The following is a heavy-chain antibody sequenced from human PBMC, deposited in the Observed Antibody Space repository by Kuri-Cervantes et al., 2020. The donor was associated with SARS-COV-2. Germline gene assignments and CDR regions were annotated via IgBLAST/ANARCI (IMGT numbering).Heavy chain of an antibody. J-gene: IGHJ3*02. D-gene: IGHD1-1*01. CDR1: GFTFSSYA. CDR3: ARRESWKGDFDI. Sequence: GGSLRLSCAASGFTFSSYAMRWVRQAPGKGLEWVSPISGSGGSTYYADSVKGRFTISRDNSKNTLYLQMNSLRVEDTAVYYCARRESWKGDFDIWGQGTMVTVSS. CDR2: ISGSGGST. V-gene: IGHV3-23*01.